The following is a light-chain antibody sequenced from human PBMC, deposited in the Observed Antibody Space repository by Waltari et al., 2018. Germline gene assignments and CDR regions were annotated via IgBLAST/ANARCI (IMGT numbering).Light chain of an antibody. CDR1: QPISSY. V-gene: IGKV1-39*01. J-gene: IGKJ2*01. Sequence: DIQMTQSPSSLSASIGDRVIITCRASQPISSYLNWYQQKPGKAPKLLIYAASSFQIGVPSRFSGSGSGTDFTLTISSLQPEDFVTYYCQQSYTIPYTFGQGTKLEIK. CDR3: QQSYTIPYT. CDR2: AAS.